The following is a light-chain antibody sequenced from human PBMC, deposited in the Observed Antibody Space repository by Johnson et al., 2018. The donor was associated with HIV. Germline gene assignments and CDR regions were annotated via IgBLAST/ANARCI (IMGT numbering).Light chain of an antibody. J-gene: IGLJ1*01. Sequence: QSVLTQAPSVSAAPGQKVTISCSGSSSNIGNNYVSWYQQIPGTTPKLLIYENNKRPSGIPDRFSGSKSGTSATLGITGLQTGDEADYYCGTWDISLSAKVFGTGTKVTV. CDR3: GTWDISLSAKV. CDR2: ENN. CDR1: SSNIGNNY. V-gene: IGLV1-51*02.